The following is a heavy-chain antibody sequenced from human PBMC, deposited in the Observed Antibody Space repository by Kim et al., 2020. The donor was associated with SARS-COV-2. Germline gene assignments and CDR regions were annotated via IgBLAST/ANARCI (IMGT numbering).Heavy chain of an antibody. D-gene: IGHD2-2*01. CDR3: ARVVPAARDGYYYGMDV. J-gene: IGHJ6*02. Sequence: SETLSLTCAVYGGSFSGYYWSWIRQPPGKGLEWIGEINHSGSTNYNPSLKSRVTISVDTSKNQFSLKLSSVTAADTAVYYCARVVPAARDGYYYGMDVWGQGTTVTVSS. CDR1: GGSFSGYY. V-gene: IGHV4-34*01. CDR2: INHSGST.